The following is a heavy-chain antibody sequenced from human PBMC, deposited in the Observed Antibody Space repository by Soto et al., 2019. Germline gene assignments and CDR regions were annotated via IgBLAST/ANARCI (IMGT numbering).Heavy chain of an antibody. D-gene: IGHD6-19*01. J-gene: IGHJ5*02. V-gene: IGHV3-30*18. CDR2: ISYDGSNK. CDR1: GFTFSSYG. CDR3: AKPRGVESSGWYSPNWFDP. Sequence: QVQLVESGGGVVQPGRSLRLSCAASGFTFSSYGMHWVRQAPGKGLEWVAVISYDGSNKYYADSVKGRFTISRDNSKNPLYLQMNSLRAEDTAVYYCAKPRGVESSGWYSPNWFDPWGQGTLVTVSS.